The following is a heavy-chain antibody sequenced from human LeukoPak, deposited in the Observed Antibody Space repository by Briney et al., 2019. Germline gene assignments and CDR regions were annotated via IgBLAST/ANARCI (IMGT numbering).Heavy chain of an antibody. CDR2: IDPSDSHI. CDR1: GYSFSAYW. Sequence: GESLKISCQGSGYSFSAYWITWVRQMPGKGLEWMGRIDPSDSHIKYSPSFQGHVIISVDKSISTAYLQWSSLKASDTAMYYCASVFAGDFDYWGQGTLVTVSS. CDR3: ASVFAGDFDY. D-gene: IGHD2-8*02. J-gene: IGHJ4*02. V-gene: IGHV5-10-1*01.